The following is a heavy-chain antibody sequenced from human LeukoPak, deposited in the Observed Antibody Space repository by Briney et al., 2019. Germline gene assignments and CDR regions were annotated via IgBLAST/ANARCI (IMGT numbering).Heavy chain of an antibody. J-gene: IGHJ4*02. CDR2: ISSSGSTK. CDR3: ARSFMPLIVVYFDN. CDR1: GFTFSSYE. Sequence: GGSVRLSCAVSGFTFSSYEMNWVRQAPGKGLEWVSYISSSGSTKYYADSVKGRFTISRDNVRNSLYLQMNSLRAEDTAVYYCARSFMPLIVVYFDNWGQGTLVSVSS. V-gene: IGHV3-48*03. D-gene: IGHD3-22*01.